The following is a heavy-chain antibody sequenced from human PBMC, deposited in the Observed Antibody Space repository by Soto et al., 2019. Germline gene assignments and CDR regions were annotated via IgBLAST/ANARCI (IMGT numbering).Heavy chain of an antibody. CDR3: ARDQISILWFGEFLY. J-gene: IGHJ4*02. D-gene: IGHD3-10*01. CDR1: GFTFSDYY. V-gene: IGHV3-11*01. Sequence: PGGSLRLSCAASGFTFSDYYMSWIRQAPGKGLEWVSYISSSGSTIYYADSVKGRFTISRDNAKNSLYLQMNSLRAEYTAVYYCARDQISILWFGEFLYWGQGTLVTVSS. CDR2: ISSSGSTI.